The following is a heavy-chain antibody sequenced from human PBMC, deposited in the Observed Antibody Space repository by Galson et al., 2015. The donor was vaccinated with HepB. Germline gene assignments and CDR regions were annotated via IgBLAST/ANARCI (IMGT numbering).Heavy chain of an antibody. V-gene: IGHV5-10-1*01. CDR3: AAGQTTEELGNAFDI. J-gene: IGHJ3*02. CDR2: IDPSDSYT. CDR1: GYSFTSYW. Sequence: QSGAEVKKPGESLRISCKGSGYSFTSYWISWVRQMPGKGLEWMGRIDPSDSYTNYSPSFQGHVTISADKSISTAYLQWSSLKASDTAMYYCAAGQTTEELGNAFDIWGQGTMVTVSS. D-gene: IGHD4-17*01.